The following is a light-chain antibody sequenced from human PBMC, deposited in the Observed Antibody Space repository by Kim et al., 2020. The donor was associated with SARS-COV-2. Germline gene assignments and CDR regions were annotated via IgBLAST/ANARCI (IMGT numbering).Light chain of an antibody. CDR2: STS. J-gene: IGLJ3*02. CDR1: TGAVTCGYY. Sequence: GTVTLTCASSTGAVTCGYYPNWFQQKPGQAPRALIYSTSNQPSWTPARFSGSLLGGKAALTLSGVQPEDEAEYYCLLYYGGAQLGVFGGGTQLTVL. CDR3: LLYYGGAQLGV. V-gene: IGLV7-43*01.